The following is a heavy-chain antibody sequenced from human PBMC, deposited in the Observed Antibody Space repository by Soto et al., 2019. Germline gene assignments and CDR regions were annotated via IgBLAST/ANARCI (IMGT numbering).Heavy chain of an antibody. CDR3: ANDSGYDYVRSFDH. Sequence: HPWGTLSLSCAASGYTFSSYCFCCGRRSPRKGLEVVSAISGSGGSTYYEDSVKGRFTISRDNSKNTLYLQMNSLSAADTAVYYFANDSGYDYVRSFDHWGQGTLVTVSS. D-gene: IGHD5-12*01. CDR1: GYTFSSYC. CDR2: ISGSGGST. V-gene: IGHV3-23*01. J-gene: IGHJ4*02.